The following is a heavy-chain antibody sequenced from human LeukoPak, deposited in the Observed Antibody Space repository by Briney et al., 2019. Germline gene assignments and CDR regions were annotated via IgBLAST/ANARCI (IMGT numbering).Heavy chain of an antibody. CDR2: ISRNGAAT. Sequence: PGGSLRLSCEASGFIFGDYNMHWVRPAPGKGLGWVSLISRNGAATKYADSVRGRFTVSRDNSKNTLYLQMNSLRAEDTAVYYCAKSSGYSSTWEVDYWGQGTLVTVSS. CDR3: AKSSGYSSTWEVDY. J-gene: IGHJ4*02. V-gene: IGHV3-43*01. D-gene: IGHD6-13*01. CDR1: GFIFGDYN.